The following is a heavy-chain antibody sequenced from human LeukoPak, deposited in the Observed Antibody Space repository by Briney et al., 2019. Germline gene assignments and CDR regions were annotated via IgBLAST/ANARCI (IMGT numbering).Heavy chain of an antibody. Sequence: SETLSLTCTVSGGSISSYYWSWIRQPPGKGLEWIGYIYYSGSTNYNPSLKSRVTISVDTSKNQFSLKLSSVTAADTAVYYCASVGRNSRRPYYYYYMDVWGKGTTVTVSS. D-gene: IGHD1-14*01. V-gene: IGHV4-59*01. CDR3: ASVGRNSRRPYYYYYMDV. J-gene: IGHJ6*03. CDR1: GGSISSYY. CDR2: IYYSGST.